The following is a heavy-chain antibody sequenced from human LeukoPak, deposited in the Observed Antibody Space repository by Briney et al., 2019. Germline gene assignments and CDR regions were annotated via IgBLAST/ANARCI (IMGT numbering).Heavy chain of an antibody. V-gene: IGHV6-1*01. CDR1: GDSVSSNSAA. D-gene: IGHD3-10*01. CDR3: ARGGLMVRGVLAGNWFDP. J-gene: IGHJ5*02. Sequence: QTLSLTCAISGDSVSSNSAAWNWIRQSPSRGLGWLGRTYYRSKLYNDYAVSVKSRITINPDTSKNQFSLELNSVTPEDTAVYYCARGGLMVRGVLAGNWFDPWGQGTLVTVSS. CDR2: TYYRSKLYN.